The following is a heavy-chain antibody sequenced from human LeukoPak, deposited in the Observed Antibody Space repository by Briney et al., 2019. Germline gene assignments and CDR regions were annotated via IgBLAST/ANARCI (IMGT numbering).Heavy chain of an antibody. CDR2: IIPIFGTA. D-gene: IGHD1-26*01. J-gene: IGHJ4*02. V-gene: IGHV1-69*05. CDR1: GGTFSSYA. CDR3: ASGSYYIADY. Sequence: SVKVSCKASGGTFSSYAISWVRQAPGQGLEWMGRIIPIFGTANYAQKFQGRVTITTDESTSTAYMELSSLRSEDTAVYCCASGSYYIADYWGQGTLVTVSS.